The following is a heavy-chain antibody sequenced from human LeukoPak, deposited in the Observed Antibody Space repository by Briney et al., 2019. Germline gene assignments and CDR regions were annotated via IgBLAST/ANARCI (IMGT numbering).Heavy chain of an antibody. J-gene: IGHJ4*02. CDR2: ISGSGGST. Sequence: GGSLRLSCAASGFTFSSYAMSWVRQAPGKGLEWVSAISGSGGSTHYADSVKGRFTISRDNSKNTLYLQMNSLRAEDTAVYYCAKVGYCSGGSCPYYFDYWGQGTLVTVSP. V-gene: IGHV3-23*01. D-gene: IGHD2-15*01. CDR3: AKVGYCSGGSCPYYFDY. CDR1: GFTFSSYA.